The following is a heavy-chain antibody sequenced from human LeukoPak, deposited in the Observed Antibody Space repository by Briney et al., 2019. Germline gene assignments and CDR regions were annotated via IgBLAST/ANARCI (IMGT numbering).Heavy chain of an antibody. D-gene: IGHD1-14*01. CDR1: GFTFSSYA. CDR2: ISGSGGST. CDR3: AKVTRGYYYYYYGMDV. Sequence: PGGSLRLSCAASGFTFSSYAMSWVRQAPGKGLEWVSAISGSGGSTYYADSVKGRFTISRDNSKNTLYLQMNSLRAEDTAVYYCAKVTRGYYYYYYGMDVWGQGTTVTVSS. J-gene: IGHJ6*02. V-gene: IGHV3-23*01.